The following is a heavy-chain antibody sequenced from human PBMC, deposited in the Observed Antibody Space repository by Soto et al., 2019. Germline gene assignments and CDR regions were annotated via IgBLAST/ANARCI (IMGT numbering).Heavy chain of an antibody. CDR2: ISAYNSNT. V-gene: IGHV1-18*01. CDR3: VRDLPPLDY. CDR1: GYTFTSYY. Sequence: QAQLVQSGAEVKKPGASVKVSCKASGYTFTSYYITWVRQAPGQGLERMGWISAYNSNTNYAQKLQRRVTMTTDTSTSTAYMELRSLRSDDTAVYYCVRDLPPLDYWGQGTLVTVSS. J-gene: IGHJ4*02.